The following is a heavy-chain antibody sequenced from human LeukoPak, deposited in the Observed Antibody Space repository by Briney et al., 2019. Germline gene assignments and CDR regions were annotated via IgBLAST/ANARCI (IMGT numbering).Heavy chain of an antibody. CDR2: ISSNGGNT. D-gene: IGHD5-24*01. J-gene: IGHJ4*02. V-gene: IGHV3-64D*06. Sequence: PGGSLRLSCSASGFTFIYYAMHWVRQAPGKGPEYVSGISSNGGNTYYADSVKGRFTMSRANTNNTLYLQMSSLRAEDTALYYCVKDRGQSIETPGHFGSWGQGTLVTLSS. CDR3: VKDRGQSIETPGHFGS. CDR1: GFTFIYYA.